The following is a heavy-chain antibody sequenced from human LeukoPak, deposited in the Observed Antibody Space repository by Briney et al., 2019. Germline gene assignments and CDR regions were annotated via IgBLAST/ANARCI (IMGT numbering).Heavy chain of an antibody. CDR3: ARYSGSGYGMFQFDY. Sequence: SETLSLTCTVSGFSISTYYWSWIRQPPGKGLEWIGYIYYSGSTNYNPSLKSRVTISVDTSKNQFSLRLSSVTAADAAVYFCARYSGSGYGMFQFDYWGQGTLVTVSS. V-gene: IGHV4-59*08. CDR1: GFSISTYY. D-gene: IGHD5-12*01. J-gene: IGHJ4*02. CDR2: IYYSGST.